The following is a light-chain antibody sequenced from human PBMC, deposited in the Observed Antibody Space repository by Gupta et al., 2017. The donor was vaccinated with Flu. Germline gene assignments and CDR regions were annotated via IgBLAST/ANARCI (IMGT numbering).Light chain of an antibody. CDR1: SGDIVAFNY. Sequence: GTSGDIVAFNYVSWYQQHPGTAPKLIISEVTERPSVVPDHFSGSNSRHTATLTISGLHAEDEADYYCSSYAGTTLFGGGTKLTVL. V-gene: IGLV2-8*01. CDR2: EVT. J-gene: IGLJ3*02. CDR3: SSYAGTTL.